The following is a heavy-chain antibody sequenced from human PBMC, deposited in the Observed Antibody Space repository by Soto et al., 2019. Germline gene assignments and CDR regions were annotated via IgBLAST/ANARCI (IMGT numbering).Heavy chain of an antibody. J-gene: IGHJ6*02. V-gene: IGHV4-30-4*01. Sequence: SETLSLTCTVSGGSISSGDYYWSWIRQPPGKGLEWIGYIYYSGSTYYNPSLKSRVTISVDTSKNQFSLKLSSVTAADTAVYYCARFPYGSGTEGYYYYYYGMDVWGQGTTVTVSS. CDR1: GGSISSGDYY. CDR3: ARFPYGSGTEGYYYYYYGMDV. D-gene: IGHD3-10*01. CDR2: IYYSGST.